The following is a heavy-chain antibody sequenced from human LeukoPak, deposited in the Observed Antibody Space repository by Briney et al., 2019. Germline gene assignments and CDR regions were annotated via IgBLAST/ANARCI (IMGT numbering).Heavy chain of an antibody. V-gene: IGHV4-59*01. CDR3: AKEREYCSSGSCHYDLDV. Sequence: SETLSLTCTVSGXSMKSYYWTWIRQSPGKGLEWIGYIYYIGSTNYSPSLKSRVTISVDTSKNQFSLKLSSVTAADTAVYYCAKEREYCSSGSCHYDLDVWGQGTTVTVSS. J-gene: IGHJ6*02. CDR1: GXSMKSYY. CDR2: IYYIGST. D-gene: IGHD2-15*01.